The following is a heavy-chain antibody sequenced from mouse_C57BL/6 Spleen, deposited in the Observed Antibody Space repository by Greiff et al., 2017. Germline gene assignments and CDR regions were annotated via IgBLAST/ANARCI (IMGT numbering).Heavy chain of an antibody. CDR1: GYSITSGYY. CDR3: ARDSYPSMDY. CDR2: ISYDGSN. V-gene: IGHV3-6*01. Sequence: VQLKESGPGLAKPSQSLSLTCSVTGYSITSGYYWNWIRQFPGNKLEWMGYISYDGSNNYNPSLKNRISITRDTSKNQFFLKLNSVTTEDTATYYCARDSYPSMDYWGQGTSVTVSS. D-gene: IGHD6-5*01. J-gene: IGHJ4*01.